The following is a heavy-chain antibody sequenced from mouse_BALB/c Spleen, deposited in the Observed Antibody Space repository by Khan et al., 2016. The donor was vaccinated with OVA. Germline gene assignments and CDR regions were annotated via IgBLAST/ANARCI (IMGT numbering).Heavy chain of an antibody. CDR1: GFSFSSYS. CDR2: ISSGGDYT. CDR3: ASHLTGSFAY. Sequence: EVELVESGGDLMRPGGSLKLSCAASGFSFSSYSMSWVRQTPDKRLEWVATISSGGDYTYYPDSVKGRFTISRDNAKNTLYLHMSSLKSEDTAIYYCASHLTGSFAYWGQGTLVTVSA. J-gene: IGHJ3*01. V-gene: IGHV5-6*01. D-gene: IGHD4-1*01.